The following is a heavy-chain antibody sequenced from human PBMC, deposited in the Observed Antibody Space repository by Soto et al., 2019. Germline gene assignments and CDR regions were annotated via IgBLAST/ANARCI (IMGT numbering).Heavy chain of an antibody. Sequence: QVQLQESGPGLVKPSETLSLTCSVSGGSVSSGSYYWSWIRQPPGKGLEWIGYIYYSGSTNYNPSLKSRVTISVDTSKNQFYLKLSSVTAADTAVYYCARNRRDGYNWSDSWGQGTLVTVSS. CDR2: IYYSGST. CDR1: GGSVSSGSYY. D-gene: IGHD5-12*01. V-gene: IGHV4-61*01. CDR3: ARNRRDGYNWSDS. J-gene: IGHJ5*01.